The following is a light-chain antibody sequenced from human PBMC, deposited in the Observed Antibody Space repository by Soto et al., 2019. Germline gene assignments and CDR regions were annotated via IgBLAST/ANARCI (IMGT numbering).Light chain of an antibody. V-gene: IGKV3-20*01. CDR1: QYISTK. CDR2: GAF. CDR3: QQYGDSPWT. Sequence: VLTQSPDSLSLSPGERATLSCRASQYISTKLAWYQQKPGQAPRLLFSGAFNRATDTPGRFSGSGSGTDFTLIISVVEDEDFAMYYCQQYGDSPWTFGQGTRVDFK. J-gene: IGKJ1*01.